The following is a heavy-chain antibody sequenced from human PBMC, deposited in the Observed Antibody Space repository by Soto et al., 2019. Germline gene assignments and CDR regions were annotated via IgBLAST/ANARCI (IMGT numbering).Heavy chain of an antibody. Sequence: QVQLVQSGAEVKKPGSSVKVSCKASGGTFSSYAISWVRQAPGQGLEWMGGIIPIFGTANYAQKFQGRVKITTDDSTSTAYVELSSLRSEDTAVYYCARDRVRYCSGGSCHHDDFYIWGQGTMVTVSS. J-gene: IGHJ3*02. V-gene: IGHV1-69*01. CDR1: GGTFSSYA. D-gene: IGHD2-15*01. CDR3: ARDRVRYCSGGSCHHDDFYI. CDR2: IIPIFGTA.